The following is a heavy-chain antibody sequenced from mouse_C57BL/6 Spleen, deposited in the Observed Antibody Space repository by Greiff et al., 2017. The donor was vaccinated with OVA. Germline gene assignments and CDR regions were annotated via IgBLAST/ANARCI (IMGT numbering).Heavy chain of an antibody. CDR3: AIQRYYGDY. V-gene: IGHV1-26*01. Sequence: EVQLQQSGPELVKPGASVKISCKASGYTFTDYYMNWVKQSHGKSLEWIGDINPNNGGTSYNQKFKGKATLTVDKSASTAYMELRSLTSEDAAVDYWAIQRYYGDYWGQGTTLTVSS. D-gene: IGHD1-1*01. CDR1: GYTFTDYY. CDR2: INPNNGGT. J-gene: IGHJ2*01.